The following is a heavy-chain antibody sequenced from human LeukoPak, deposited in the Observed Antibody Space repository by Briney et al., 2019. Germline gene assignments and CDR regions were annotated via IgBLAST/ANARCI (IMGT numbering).Heavy chain of an antibody. CDR2: ISGNGRST. CDR3: ARDTRYFDS. Sequence: GGSLRLSCAASGFTFSSYAMSWVRQAPGKGLEWVSVISGNGRSTYYADSVRGRFTISRDNSKNTLYLQMNSLRAEDTAVYYCARDTRYFDSWGQGNMVTVSS. V-gene: IGHV3-23*01. J-gene: IGHJ4*02. CDR1: GFTFSSYA.